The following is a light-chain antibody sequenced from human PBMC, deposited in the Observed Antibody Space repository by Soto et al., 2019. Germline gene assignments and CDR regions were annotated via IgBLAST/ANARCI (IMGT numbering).Light chain of an antibody. CDR3: QQYNNWRVT. CDR1: QSVSSN. V-gene: IGKV3-15*01. Sequence: IVMTQSPATLSVSPGERATLSCRASQSVSSNYLAWYQQKPGQAPRLLIYGASTRATGIPARFSGSGSGTEFTLTISSLQSEDFAVYYCQQYNNWRVTFGQGTKVDIK. J-gene: IGKJ1*01. CDR2: GAS.